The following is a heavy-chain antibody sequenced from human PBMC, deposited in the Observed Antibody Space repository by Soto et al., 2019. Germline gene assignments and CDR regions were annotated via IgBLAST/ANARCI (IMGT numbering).Heavy chain of an antibody. D-gene: IGHD6-19*01. CDR1: GGSITNHY. CDR3: ARESYSGGVWSFDL. J-gene: IGHJ2*01. V-gene: IGHV4-4*07. Sequence: QVHLQESGPGLVKPSETLSLTCTVSGGSITNHYWSWIRQPAGKELEWIGRAYSTGSTNYKPSLRRRVTMSLDTCKMQFSLQLTSVTAADTALYYCARESYSGGVWSFDLWGRGTLVTVSS. CDR2: AYSTGST.